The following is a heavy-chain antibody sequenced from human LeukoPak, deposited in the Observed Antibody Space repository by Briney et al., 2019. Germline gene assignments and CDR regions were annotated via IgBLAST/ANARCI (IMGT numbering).Heavy chain of an antibody. CDR2: IYPGDSDT. CDR3: ARHGAYSSSPMDV. CDR1: GYSFTSYW. J-gene: IGHJ6*03. V-gene: IGHV5-51*01. D-gene: IGHD6-13*01. Sequence: GESLQISCQGSGYSFTSYWIGWVRPMPGKGLEWMGIIYPGDSDTRYSPSFQGQVTISADKSISTAYLQWSSLKASDTAMYYCARHGAYSSSPMDVWGKGTTVTVSS.